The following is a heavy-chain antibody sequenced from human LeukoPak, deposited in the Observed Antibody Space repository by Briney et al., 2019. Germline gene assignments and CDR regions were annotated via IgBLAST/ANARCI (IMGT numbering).Heavy chain of an antibody. CDR1: GFTFSSYN. Sequence: GGSLRLSCAASGFTFSSYNMNWVRQAPGKGLEWLSYISNSGSTVFYADSVKGRFTVSRDNAKRSLYLQIESLRDDDTAVYHCALGTINKDYYFGMDVWGQGTTVTVSS. J-gene: IGHJ6*02. D-gene: IGHD2-8*01. V-gene: IGHV3-48*02. CDR2: ISNSGSTV. CDR3: ALGTINKDYYFGMDV.